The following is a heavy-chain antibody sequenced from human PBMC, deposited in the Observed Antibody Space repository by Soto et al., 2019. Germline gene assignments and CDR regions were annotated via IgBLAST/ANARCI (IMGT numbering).Heavy chain of an antibody. Sequence: ASVKVSCKASGYTFTSYGISWVRQAPGQGLEWMGWISAYNGNTNYAQKLQGRVTMTTDTSTSTAYMELRSLRSDDTAVYYCARDKSSQKYYYYYYGMDVWGQGTMVTVSS. CDR3: ARDKSSQKYYYYYYGMDV. J-gene: IGHJ6*02. V-gene: IGHV1-18*01. D-gene: IGHD6-6*01. CDR1: GYTFTSYG. CDR2: ISAYNGNT.